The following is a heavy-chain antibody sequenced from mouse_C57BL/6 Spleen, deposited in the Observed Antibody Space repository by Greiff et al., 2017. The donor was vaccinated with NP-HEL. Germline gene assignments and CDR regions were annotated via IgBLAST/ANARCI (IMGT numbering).Heavy chain of an antibody. V-gene: IGHV1-64*01. CDR3: ARGEDYGSSYRGYFDY. J-gene: IGHJ2*01. CDR1: GYTFTSYW. CDR2: IHPNSGST. D-gene: IGHD1-1*01. Sequence: VQLQQSGAELVKPGASVKLSCKASGYTFTSYWMHWVKQRPGQGLEWIGMIHPNSGSTNYNEKFKSKATLTVDKSSSTAYMQLSSLTSEDSAVYYCARGEDYGSSYRGYFDYWGQGTTLTVSS.